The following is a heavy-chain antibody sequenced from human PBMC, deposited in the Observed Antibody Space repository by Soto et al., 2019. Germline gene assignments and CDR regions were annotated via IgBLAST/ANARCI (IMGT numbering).Heavy chain of an antibody. J-gene: IGHJ3*01. Sequence: EVQVLQSGGGLGQPGGSLRLSCAAGGFTFRDYAMSWVRQAPGKGLEWVSTLSGSLKSAFYADSVQGRFTFGRDSTDNILYLQMTILGDEGTAVYYCARDAGFPDVGVIKHVFDLWGQGTLVTVSS. CDR1: GFTFRDYA. D-gene: IGHD3-10*01. CDR2: LSGSLKSA. CDR3: ARDAGFPDVGVIKHVFDL. V-gene: IGHV3-23*01.